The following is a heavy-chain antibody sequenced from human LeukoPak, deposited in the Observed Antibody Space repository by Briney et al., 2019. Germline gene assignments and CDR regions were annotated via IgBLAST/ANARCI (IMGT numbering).Heavy chain of an antibody. Sequence: ASVKVSCTASGYTFTGYYMHWVRQAPGQGLEWMGWINPNSGGTNYAQKFQGRVTMTRDTSISTAYMELSRLRSDDTAVYYCARVKRIAVAATTGGLFDPWGQGTLVTVSS. CDR3: ARVKRIAVAATTGGLFDP. V-gene: IGHV1-2*02. D-gene: IGHD6-19*01. CDR1: GYTFTGYY. CDR2: INPNSGGT. J-gene: IGHJ5*02.